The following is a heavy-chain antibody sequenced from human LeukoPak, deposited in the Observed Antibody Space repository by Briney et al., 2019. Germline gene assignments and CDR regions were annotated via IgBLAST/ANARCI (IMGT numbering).Heavy chain of an antibody. V-gene: IGHV4-34*01. J-gene: IGHJ4*02. CDR1: GGSFSGYY. D-gene: IGHD5-18*01. Sequence: SETLSLTCAVYGGSFSGYYWNWIRQPPGKVLEWIGEINHSGSTNYNPSLKSRVPIPVATPKNQFSLKLSSMTAADTAVYYCASLSRRYSYGAYYFDYWGQGTLVTVSS. CDR2: INHSGST. CDR3: ASLSRRYSYGAYYFDY.